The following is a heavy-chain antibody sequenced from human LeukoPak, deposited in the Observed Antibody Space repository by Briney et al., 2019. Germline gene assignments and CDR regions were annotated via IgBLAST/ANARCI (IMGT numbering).Heavy chain of an antibody. Sequence: GGSLRLSCAAAGHTFSNYRMNWVRQAPGKGLEWVSSISSSSSYIYYADSVKGRFTISRDNAKNSLYLQMTSLRAEDTAVYYCARDLNPGYYDSSGYYSPRDAFDIWGQGTMVTVSS. CDR1: GHTFSNYR. J-gene: IGHJ3*02. D-gene: IGHD3-22*01. CDR3: ARDLNPGYYDSSGYYSPRDAFDI. CDR2: ISSSSSYI. V-gene: IGHV3-21*01.